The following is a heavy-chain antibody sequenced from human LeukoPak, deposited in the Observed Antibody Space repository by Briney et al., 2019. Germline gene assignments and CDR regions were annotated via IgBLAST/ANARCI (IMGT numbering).Heavy chain of an antibody. J-gene: IGHJ5*02. D-gene: IGHD2-2*01. V-gene: IGHV3-74*03. CDR3: ARAMPHDNWFDP. CDR2: INGDGSNT. CDR1: GFTISSYG. Sequence: GGSLRLSCAASGFTISSYGMSWVRQAAGKGLVWVSRINGDGSNTTYADSVKGRFTISRDNAKNTLYLQMNSLRAEDTAVYYCARAMPHDNWFDPWGQGSLVTVSS.